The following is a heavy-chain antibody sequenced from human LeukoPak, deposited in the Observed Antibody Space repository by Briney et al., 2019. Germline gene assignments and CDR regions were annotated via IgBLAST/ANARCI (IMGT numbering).Heavy chain of an antibody. J-gene: IGHJ4*02. D-gene: IGHD6-13*01. CDR1: GFTFSSYG. Sequence: GGSLRLSCAASGFTFSSYGMHWVRQAPGKGLEWVAFIRYDGSNKYYADSVKGRFTISRDNSKNTLYLQMNSLRAEDTAVYYCAKDGEKRIAAAGFFDYWGQGTLVIVSS. CDR3: AKDGEKRIAAAGFFDY. CDR2: IRYDGSNK. V-gene: IGHV3-30*02.